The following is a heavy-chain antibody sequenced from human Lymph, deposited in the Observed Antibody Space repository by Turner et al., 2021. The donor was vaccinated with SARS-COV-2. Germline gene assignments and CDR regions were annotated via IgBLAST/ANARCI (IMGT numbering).Heavy chain of an antibody. D-gene: IGHD4-17*01. V-gene: IGHV4-39*01. CDR3: ARLGGAYGDPFDY. J-gene: IGHJ4*02. CDR2: FYYSGST. CDR1: GCSISSSSYY. Sequence: QLQLQESGPGLVKPSETLSLTCPFSGCSISSSSYYWGWIRQPPGKGLEWIGSFYYSGSTYYNPSLKSRVTISVDTSKNQFSLKLTSVTATDTAVYYCARLGGAYGDPFDYWGQGTLVTVSS.